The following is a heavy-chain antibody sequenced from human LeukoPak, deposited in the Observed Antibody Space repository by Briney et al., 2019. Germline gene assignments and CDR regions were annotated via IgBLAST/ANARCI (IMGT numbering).Heavy chain of an antibody. J-gene: IGHJ6*02. CDR2: ISYDGSNK. Sequence: GGSLRLSCAASGFTFSYHWMTWVRQAPGKGLEWVAVISYDGSNKYYADSVKGRFTISRDNSKNTLYLQMNSLRAEDTAVYYCAKTGAYGDYDTYYGMDVWGQGTTVTVSS. D-gene: IGHD4-17*01. CDR1: GFTFSYHW. V-gene: IGHV3-30*18. CDR3: AKTGAYGDYDTYYGMDV.